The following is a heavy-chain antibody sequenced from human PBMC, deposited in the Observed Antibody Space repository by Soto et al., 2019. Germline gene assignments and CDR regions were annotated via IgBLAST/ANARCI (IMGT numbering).Heavy chain of an antibody. CDR3: AKDTRQWLTPNTNWFDP. CDR2: ISGSGGST. D-gene: IGHD6-19*01. J-gene: IGHJ5*02. Sequence: GGSLRLSCAASGFTFSSYAMSWVRQAPGKGLEWVSAISGSGGSTYYADSVKGRFTISRDNSKNTLYLQMNSLRAEDTAVYYCAKDTRQWLTPNTNWFDPWGQGTLVTVSS. V-gene: IGHV3-23*01. CDR1: GFTFSSYA.